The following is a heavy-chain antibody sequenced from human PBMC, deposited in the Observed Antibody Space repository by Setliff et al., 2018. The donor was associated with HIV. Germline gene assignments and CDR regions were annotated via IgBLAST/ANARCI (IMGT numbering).Heavy chain of an antibody. V-gene: IGHV1-18*01. Sequence: GASVKVSCKASGYTFTNFGITWVRQAPGQGLEWMGWISPYNGNTNYAPVLHGRVTMTTDTSTSTASLELRSLRSDDTAVYYCARDRIPSKWLLESDYWGQGTLVTVS. CDR1: GYTFTNFG. D-gene: IGHD3-22*01. CDR2: ISPYNGNT. J-gene: IGHJ4*02. CDR3: ARDRIPSKWLLESDY.